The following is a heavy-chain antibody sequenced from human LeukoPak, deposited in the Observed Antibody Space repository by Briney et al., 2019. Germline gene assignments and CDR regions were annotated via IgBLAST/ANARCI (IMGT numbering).Heavy chain of an antibody. J-gene: IGHJ4*02. D-gene: IGHD3-22*01. CDR2: ISGSGGST. V-gene: IGHV3-23*01. CDR1: GFTFSSYA. CDR3: AKDGYYYDSSGPSLLSYFDY. Sequence: PGGSLRLSCAASGFTFSSYAMSWVRQAPGQGLEWVSAISGSGGSTYYADSVKGRFTSSRDNSKNTLSLQMNSLRAEDTAVYYCAKDGYYYDSSGPSLLSYFDYWGQGTLVTVSS.